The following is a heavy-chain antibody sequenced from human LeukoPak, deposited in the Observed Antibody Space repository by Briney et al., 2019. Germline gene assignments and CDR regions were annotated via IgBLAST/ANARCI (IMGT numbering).Heavy chain of an antibody. J-gene: IGHJ5*02. Sequence: PSETLSFTCTVSGGSISSSSYYWGWIRQPPGKGLEWIGSIYYSGSTYYNPSLKSRVTISVDTSKNQFSLKLSSVTAADTAVYYCARQVVVAATRVDWFDPWGQGTLVTVSS. CDR3: ARQVVVAATRVDWFDP. D-gene: IGHD2-15*01. CDR1: GGSISSSSYY. CDR2: IYYSGST. V-gene: IGHV4-39*01.